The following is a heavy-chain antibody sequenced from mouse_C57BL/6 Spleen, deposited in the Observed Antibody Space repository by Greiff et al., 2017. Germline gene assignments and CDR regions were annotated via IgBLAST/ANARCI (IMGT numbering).Heavy chain of an antibody. CDR3: TFYVGYYGLAY. CDR2: IDPENGDT. V-gene: IGHV14-4*01. CDR1: GFNIKDDY. Sequence: EVKLQHSGAELVRPGASVKLSCTASGFNIKDDYMHWVKQRPEQGLEWIGWIDPENGDTEYASKFQGKATITADTSSNTAYLQLSSLTPEDTAVYYCTFYVGYYGLAYWGQGTLVTVSA. J-gene: IGHJ3*01. D-gene: IGHD2-3*01.